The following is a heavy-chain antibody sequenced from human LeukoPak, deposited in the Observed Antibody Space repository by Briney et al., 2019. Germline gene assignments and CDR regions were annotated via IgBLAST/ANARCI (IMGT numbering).Heavy chain of an antibody. CDR2: IYHSGST. V-gene: IGHV4-38-2*02. Sequence: SETLSLTCTVSGYSISSGYYWGWIRRPPGKGLEWIGSIYHSGSTYYNPSLKSRVTISVDTSKNQFSLRLSSVTAADTAVYYCARVTGYVMEDYFDYWGQGTLVTVSS. CDR3: ARVTGYVMEDYFDY. CDR1: GYSISSGYY. J-gene: IGHJ4*02. D-gene: IGHD6-13*01.